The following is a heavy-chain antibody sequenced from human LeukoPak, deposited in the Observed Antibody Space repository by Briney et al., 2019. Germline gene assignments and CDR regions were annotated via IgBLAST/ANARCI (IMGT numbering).Heavy chain of an antibody. Sequence: RRSLSPSCAASGFTSDDYAIRWVRQAPGRGLEWVSRIRWDGGSTYYADSVKGRFTISRANSKNSLYLQIDSLRTENTAFHYCAKDLGGSGSYFFPWGKGTLVTVSS. CDR2: IRWDGGST. J-gene: IGHJ4*02. V-gene: IGHV3-43*02. CDR1: GFTSDDYA. D-gene: IGHD3-10*01. CDR3: AKDLGGSGSYFFP.